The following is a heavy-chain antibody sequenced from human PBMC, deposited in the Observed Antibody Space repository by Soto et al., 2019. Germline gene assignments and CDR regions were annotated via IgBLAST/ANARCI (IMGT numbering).Heavy chain of an antibody. CDR3: ARDIGSGYDPGDY. V-gene: IGHV1-69*14. Sequence: QVQLVQSGAEVKKPGSSVKVSCKTSGDIFSGYSISWVRQAPGQGLEWMVVIIPIFGTTNYAQRFHGRVTMTAYKSTSTVYMELYSLKSEDTAVYYCARDIGSGYDPGDYWGQGTLVTVSS. J-gene: IGHJ4*02. CDR2: IIPIFGTT. CDR1: GDIFSGYS. D-gene: IGHD5-12*01.